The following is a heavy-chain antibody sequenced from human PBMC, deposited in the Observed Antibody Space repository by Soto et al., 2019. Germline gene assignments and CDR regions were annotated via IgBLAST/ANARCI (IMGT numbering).Heavy chain of an antibody. CDR3: ARPPDYYYYYGMDV. CDR2: ISYDGSNK. V-gene: IGHV3-30-3*01. Sequence: QVQLVESGGGVVQPGRSLRLSCAASGFTFSSYAMHWVRQAPGKGLEWVAVISYDGSNKYYADSVKGRFTISRDNSKNTLYLQMNSLRAEVTAVYYCARPPDYYYYYGMDVWGQGTTVTVSS. J-gene: IGHJ6*02. CDR1: GFTFSSYA.